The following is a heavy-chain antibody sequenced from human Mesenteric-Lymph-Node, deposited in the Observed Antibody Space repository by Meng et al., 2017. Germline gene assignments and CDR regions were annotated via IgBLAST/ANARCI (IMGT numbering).Heavy chain of an antibody. CDR2: IYYSGRT. V-gene: IGHV4-30-4*01. CDR1: GGSVSSGNNY. J-gene: IGHJ1*01. CDR3: LRGSGGSV. Sequence: QVQLQESGPGLVKPSQTLSLTCTVSGGSVSSGNNYWIWIRQPPGKGLEWIGYIYYSGRTYYHPSLKSRVTISVDTSKNQFSLKLSSVTAADTAVYHCLRGSGGSVWGQGTLVTVSS. D-gene: IGHD3-10*01.